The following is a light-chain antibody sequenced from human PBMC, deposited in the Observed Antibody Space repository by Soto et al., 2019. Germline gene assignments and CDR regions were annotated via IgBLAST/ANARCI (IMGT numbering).Light chain of an antibody. V-gene: IGKV1-5*03. CDR3: LQYNSHSWT. J-gene: IGKJ1*01. CDR2: KAS. Sequence: DIQMTQSPSTLSASVGDRVTITCRASQSISSWLAWYQHKPGKAPKLLIYKASILESGVPSRFSGSGSGTEFTLTISTLQPEAFASYYCLQYNSHSWTFGQETKVEMK. CDR1: QSISSW.